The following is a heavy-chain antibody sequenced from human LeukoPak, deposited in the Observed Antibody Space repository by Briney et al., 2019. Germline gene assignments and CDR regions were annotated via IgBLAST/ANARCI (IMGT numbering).Heavy chain of an antibody. CDR2: TDPKGGAT. Sequence: ASVKVSCKASGDTFTDYNVHWVRQAPGQGLEWMGWTDPKGGATKYAQKFEGRGTMTRDTSITTFYMELNSLTFDDTAMYTCARVGLTRGEAFDVWGQGTMVTVSS. V-gene: IGHV1-2*02. J-gene: IGHJ3*01. CDR3: ARVGLTRGEAFDV. D-gene: IGHD3-10*01. CDR1: GDTFTDYN.